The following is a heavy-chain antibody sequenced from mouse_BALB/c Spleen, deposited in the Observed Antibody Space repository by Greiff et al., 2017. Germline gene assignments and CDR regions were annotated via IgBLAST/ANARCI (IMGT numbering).Heavy chain of an antibody. J-gene: IGHJ4*01. Sequence: VQLQQSGPELVKPGASVRISCKASGYTFTSYYIHWVKQRPGQGLEWIGWIYPGNVNTKYNEKFKGKATLTADKSSSTAYMQLSSLTSEDSAVYFCARGEGNYPYYYAMDYWGQGTSVTVSS. CDR1: GYTFTSYY. D-gene: IGHD2-1*01. CDR3: ARGEGNYPYYYAMDY. CDR2: IYPGNVNT. V-gene: IGHV1S56*01.